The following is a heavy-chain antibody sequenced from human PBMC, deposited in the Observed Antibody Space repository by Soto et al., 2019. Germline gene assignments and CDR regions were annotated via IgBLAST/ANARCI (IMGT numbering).Heavy chain of an antibody. CDR1: GFTFSSYA. CDR3: ALRNYYDSSGYQARPPSFDY. Sequence: PGGSLRLSCAASGFTFSSYAMSWVRQAPGKGLEWVSAISGSGGSTYYADSVKGRFTISRDNSKNTLYLQMNSLRAEDTAVYYCALRNYYDSSGYQARPPSFDYWGQGTLVTVSS. V-gene: IGHV3-23*01. D-gene: IGHD3-22*01. J-gene: IGHJ4*02. CDR2: ISGSGGST.